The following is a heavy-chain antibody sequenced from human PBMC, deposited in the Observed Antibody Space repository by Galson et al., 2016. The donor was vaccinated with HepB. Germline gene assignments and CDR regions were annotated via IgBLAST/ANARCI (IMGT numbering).Heavy chain of an antibody. CDR1: GFTFNNYA. Sequence: SLRLSCAASGFTFNNYAMSWVRQAPGKGLEWVSGISGSGTATYYPDSVKGRFTTSRDNSKSTLYLQMNGLTAEDTAFYYCAKDQLIVVVPAAGNWFGPWGPGTQVTVSS. D-gene: IGHD2-2*01. CDR2: ISGSGTAT. V-gene: IGHV3-23*01. CDR3: AKDQLIVVVPAAGNWFGP. J-gene: IGHJ5*02.